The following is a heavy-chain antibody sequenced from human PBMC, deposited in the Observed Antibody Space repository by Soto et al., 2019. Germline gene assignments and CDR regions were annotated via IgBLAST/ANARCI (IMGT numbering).Heavy chain of an antibody. CDR3: ARGGAHYATNSFDF. D-gene: IGHD2-8*01. CDR2: IYYTGAT. Sequence: SETLSLTCTVSGGSINPYYWSWIRQPPEKGLEWIGYIYYTGATTYNPSLKSRVTISVDTSKNQCSLQLKSVTAADTAVYYCARGGAHYATNSFDFWGQGALVTVPQ. J-gene: IGHJ4*02. CDR1: GGSINPYY. V-gene: IGHV4-59*13.